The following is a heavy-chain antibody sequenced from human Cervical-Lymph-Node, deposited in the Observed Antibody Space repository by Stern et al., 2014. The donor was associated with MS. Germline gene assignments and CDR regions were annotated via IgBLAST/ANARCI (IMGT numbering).Heavy chain of an antibody. CDR2: SYWDEDK. CDR3: TRSRSYTYGAKRAWYFDL. CDR1: GFSFSTGEAG. D-gene: IGHD4-23*01. Sequence: QVTLKESGPTLVKPTQTLTLTCTFSGFSFSTGEAGVGWIRQPPGKALEWLALSYWDEDKRYSPSLQGRLTITKDTSKSQVVLTMTNMDPVDTATYYCTRSRSYTYGAKRAWYFDLWGRGTHVTVAS. V-gene: IGHV2-5*02. J-gene: IGHJ2*01.